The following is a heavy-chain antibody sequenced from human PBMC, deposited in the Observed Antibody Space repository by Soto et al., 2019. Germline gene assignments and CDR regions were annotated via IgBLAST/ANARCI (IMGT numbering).Heavy chain of an antibody. J-gene: IGHJ1*01. Sequence: QAQLMQSGAEVKEPGSSVKVSCKASGGTFSGYAISWVRQAPGQGLEWLGGIIPIFGITNYAQKFQNRLTIAADESSATVYMDLRSLTSEDSAIYYCARDPRSITGTTSSEDFPHWGQGTLVSVS. CDR3: ARDPRSITGTTSSEDFPH. CDR2: IIPIFGIT. CDR1: GGTFSGYA. V-gene: IGHV1-69*01. D-gene: IGHD1-1*01.